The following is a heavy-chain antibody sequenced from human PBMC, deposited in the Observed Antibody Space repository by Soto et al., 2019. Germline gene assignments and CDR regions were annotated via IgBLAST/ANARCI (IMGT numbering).Heavy chain of an antibody. CDR3: AVRTIFGVVKYYMDV. CDR1: GGSFSGYY. D-gene: IGHD3-3*01. V-gene: IGHV4-34*01. Sequence: SETLSLTCAVYGGSFSGYYWSWIRQPPGKGLEWIGEINHSGSTNYNPSSKSRVDISVDTSKNQFSMKLSSVTAADTAVYYCAVRTIFGVVKYYMDVWGKGTTVTVSS. CDR2: INHSGST. J-gene: IGHJ6*03.